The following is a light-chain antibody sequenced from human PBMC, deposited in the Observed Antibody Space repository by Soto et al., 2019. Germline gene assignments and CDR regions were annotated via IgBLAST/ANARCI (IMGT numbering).Light chain of an antibody. J-gene: IGLJ1*01. V-gene: IGLV2-11*01. CDR2: DVS. CDR1: SSDVGGYNY. CDR3: CSYAGSYV. Sequence: QSALTQPRSVSGSPGQSVTISCTGTSSDVGGYNYVSWYQHHPGKAPKLMIYDVSKRPSGVPDRFSGSKSGNTASLTISGLHAEDEDDYYCCSYAGSYVFGTGTKLTVL.